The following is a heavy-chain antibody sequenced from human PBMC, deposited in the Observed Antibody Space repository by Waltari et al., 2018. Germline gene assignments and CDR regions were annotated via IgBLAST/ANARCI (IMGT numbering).Heavy chain of an antibody. CDR1: EYTFTSSY. CDR3: ALDRGALWMDV. J-gene: IGHJ6*02. CDR2: INPSGGST. D-gene: IGHD2-21*01. Sequence: QVQLVQSGAEVKKPGASVKISCKTSEYTFTSSYIHWVRQAPGQGLEWMGIINPSGGSTIDEQKFQGRVTMTRDTSTSTVYMELSSLRSEDTAVYYCALDRGALWMDVWGQGTTVTVSS. V-gene: IGHV1-46*01.